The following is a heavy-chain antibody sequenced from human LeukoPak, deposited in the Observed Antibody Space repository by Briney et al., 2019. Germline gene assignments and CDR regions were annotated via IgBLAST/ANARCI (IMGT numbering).Heavy chain of an antibody. CDR1: GGSISSYY. J-gene: IGHJ5*02. D-gene: IGHD3-10*01. V-gene: IGHV4-59*12. Sequence: SETLSLTCTVSGGSISSYYWSWIRQPPGKGLEWIGYIYYSGSTNYNPSLKSRVTISVDTSKNQFSLKLSSVTAADTAVYYCARLGASMVRGVIVNWFDPWGQGTLVTVSS. CDR3: ARLGASMVRGVIVNWFDP. CDR2: IYYSGST.